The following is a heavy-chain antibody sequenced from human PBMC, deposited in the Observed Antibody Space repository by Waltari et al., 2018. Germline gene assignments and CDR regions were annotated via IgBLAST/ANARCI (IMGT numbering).Heavy chain of an antibody. V-gene: IGHV3-7*04. CDR3: ARDRGWLQFDY. Sequence: VQLVECGGGLVHPGGVLSPSCAASGFTFGTSWRNWVRQAPGRGPEWVANIKPDGSGRSYVDFVRGRFTISRDNAKSSLYLQINSLTVEDTAIYYCARDRGWLQFDYWSQGALVIVSS. CDR2: IKPDGSGR. D-gene: IGHD5-12*01. CDR1: GFTFGTSW. J-gene: IGHJ4*02.